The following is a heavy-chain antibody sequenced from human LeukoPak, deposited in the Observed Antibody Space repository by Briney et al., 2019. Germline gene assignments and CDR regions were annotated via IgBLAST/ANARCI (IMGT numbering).Heavy chain of an antibody. D-gene: IGHD6-19*01. CDR3: ARGLGIAVAGEAP. CDR1: GGSFSGYY. V-gene: IGHV4-34*01. Sequence: SSETLSLTCAVYGGSFSGYYWSWIRQPPGKGLEWIGEINHSGSTNYNPSLKSRVTISVDTSKNQFSLKLSSVTAADTAVYYCARGLGIAVAGEAPWGQGTLVTVSS. J-gene: IGHJ4*02. CDR2: INHSGST.